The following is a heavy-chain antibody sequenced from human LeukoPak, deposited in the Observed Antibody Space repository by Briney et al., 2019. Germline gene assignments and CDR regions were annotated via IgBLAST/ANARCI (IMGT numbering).Heavy chain of an antibody. V-gene: IGHV3-74*01. CDR3: GSSSSTCCDY. CDR2: INGDGSVT. Sequence: GGSLRLSCAASGITFSSNWMHWVRQAPGKELVWVSRINGDGSVTNYADSVKGRFTISKDNAKNTLYRQMNSLRAEDTAVYYCGSSSSTCCDYWGQGALVTVSS. D-gene: IGHD2-2*01. CDR1: GITFSSNW. J-gene: IGHJ4*02.